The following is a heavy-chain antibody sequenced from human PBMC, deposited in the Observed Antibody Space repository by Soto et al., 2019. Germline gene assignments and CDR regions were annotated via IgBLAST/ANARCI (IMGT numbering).Heavy chain of an antibody. CDR1: GFSLSTSGMC. CDR3: ARIRYDFSLYSSGPRGGWFDP. CDR2: IDWDDDK. J-gene: IGHJ5*02. D-gene: IGHD6-19*01. V-gene: IGHV2-70*11. Sequence: SGPTLVKPTQTLTLTCTFSGFSLSTSGMCVSWIRQPPGKALEWLARIDWDDDKYYSTSLKTRLTISKDTSKNQVVLTMTNMDPVDTATYYCARIRYDFSLYSSGPRGGWFDPWGQGTLVTVSS.